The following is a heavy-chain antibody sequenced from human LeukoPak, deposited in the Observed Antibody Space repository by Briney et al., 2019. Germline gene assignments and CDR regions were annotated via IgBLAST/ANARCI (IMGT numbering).Heavy chain of an antibody. D-gene: IGHD3-10*01. CDR1: GFTFSTYA. V-gene: IGHV3-64D*06. Sequence: GGSLRLSCSASGFTFSTYAMHWVRQAPGKGLEYVSSITSDGGSTYYADSVKGRFTISRDNSKNTLYPQVNSLGPEDTAVYYCVKDQSGSGSWWGQGTLVTVSS. CDR2: ITSDGGST. J-gene: IGHJ4*02. CDR3: VKDQSGSGSW.